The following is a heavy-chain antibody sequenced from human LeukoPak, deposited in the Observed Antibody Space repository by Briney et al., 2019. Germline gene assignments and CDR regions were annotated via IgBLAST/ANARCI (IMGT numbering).Heavy chain of an antibody. D-gene: IGHD2-2*01. CDR1: GFTFSSYG. CDR3: GKGRGSAAVWDAFDI. V-gene: IGHV3-30*02. J-gene: IGHJ3*02. CDR2: IRYDGSNK. Sequence: GGSLRLSCAASGFTFSSYGMHWVRQAPGKGLEWVSFIRYDGSNKYYADSVKGRFTISRDNSKNTLYLQMNSLRVEDTAVYYCGKGRGSAAVWDAFDIWGQGTMVTVSS.